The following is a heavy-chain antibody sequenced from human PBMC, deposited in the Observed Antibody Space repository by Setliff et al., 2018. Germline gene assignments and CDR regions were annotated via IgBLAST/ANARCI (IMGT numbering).Heavy chain of an antibody. V-gene: IGHV1-18*01. CDR3: VRDTIAYCRDDCSDWFDP. CDR2: INGHSGTT. Sequence: GASVKVSCKASGYTFINYGISWVRQAPGQGLEWMGWINGHSGTTNYAQKFQDRVTMTIDTSTSTAYMELRSLRSDDTAVYYCVRDTIAYCRDDCSDWFDPWGQGTLVTVSS. J-gene: IGHJ5*02. CDR1: GYTFINYG. D-gene: IGHD2-21*02.